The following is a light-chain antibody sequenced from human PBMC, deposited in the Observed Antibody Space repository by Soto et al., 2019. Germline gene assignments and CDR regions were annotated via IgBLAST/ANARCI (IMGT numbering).Light chain of an antibody. CDR1: QSISYY. Sequence: VLTQSAATVSLHTGERATLACRASQSISYYLAWYQQEPGQAPRLLIYDAINRATGIPGRFRGSGSGTDFTLTISSLEPEDFAVYYCQQRSDWPSTFGQGTKVAIK. J-gene: IGKJ1*01. CDR2: DAI. V-gene: IGKV3-11*01. CDR3: QQRSDWPST.